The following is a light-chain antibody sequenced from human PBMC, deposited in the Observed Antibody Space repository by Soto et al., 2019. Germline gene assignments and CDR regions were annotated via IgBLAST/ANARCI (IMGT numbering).Light chain of an antibody. V-gene: IGKV3-11*01. CDR3: QQRSNWPRT. CDR1: QSVSSY. CDR2: DAS. Sequence: EIVLTQSPATLSLSPGERATLSCRASQSVSSYLAWYQQKPGQAPRLLIYDASTRATGISARFSGSGSGTEFTLTISSLQSEDFAVYYCQQRSNWPRTFGQGTKVDIK. J-gene: IGKJ1*01.